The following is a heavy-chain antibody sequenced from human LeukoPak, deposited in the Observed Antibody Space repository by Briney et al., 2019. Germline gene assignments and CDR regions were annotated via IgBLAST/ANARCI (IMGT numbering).Heavy chain of an antibody. Sequence: GASLRLSCAASGFTVSSNYMSWVRQAPGKGLEWVSVIYSGGSTYYADSVKGRFTISRDNSKNTLYLQMNSLRAEDTAVYYCARLSKSYSIFDYWGQGTLVTVSS. J-gene: IGHJ4*02. CDR3: ARLSKSYSIFDY. CDR2: IYSGGST. CDR1: GFTVSSNY. V-gene: IGHV3-53*01. D-gene: IGHD1-26*01.